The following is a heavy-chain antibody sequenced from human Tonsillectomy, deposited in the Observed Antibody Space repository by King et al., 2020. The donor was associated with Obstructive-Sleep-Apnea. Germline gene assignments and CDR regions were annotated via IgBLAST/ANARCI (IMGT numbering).Heavy chain of an antibody. CDR1: GGSISSSSYY. CDR2: IYYSGST. V-gene: IGHV4-39*01. D-gene: IGHD5-12*01. CDR3: ARRGGYDYGDDY. J-gene: IGHJ4*02. Sequence: QLQESGPGLVKPSETLSLTCIVSGGSISSSSYYWGWIRQPPGKGLEWIGNIYYSGSTYYNPSLKSRVTISVDTSKNQFSLKLSSVTAADTAVYYCARRGGYDYGDDYWGQGTLVTVSS.